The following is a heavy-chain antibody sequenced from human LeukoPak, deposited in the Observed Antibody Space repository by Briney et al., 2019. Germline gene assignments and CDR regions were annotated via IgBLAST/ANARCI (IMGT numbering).Heavy chain of an antibody. CDR3: ARRGGGRYYSSGWTSYYFDY. V-gene: IGHV4-38-2*02. J-gene: IGHJ4*02. Sequence: PSETLSLTCTVSGYSISSGYYWGWIRQPPGKGLEWIGSIYHSGSTYYNPSLKSRVTISVDTSKNQFSLKLSSVTAADTAVYYCARRGGGRYYSSGWTSYYFDYWGQGTLVTVSS. CDR2: IYHSGST. D-gene: IGHD6-19*01. CDR1: GYSISSGYY.